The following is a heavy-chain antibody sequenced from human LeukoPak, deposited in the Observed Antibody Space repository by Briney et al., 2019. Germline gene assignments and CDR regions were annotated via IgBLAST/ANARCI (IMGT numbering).Heavy chain of an antibody. D-gene: IGHD6-6*01. CDR3: VRALGSSPADS. V-gene: IGHV3-7*01. CDR1: GFTFTHSW. Sequence: GGSLRLSCAASGFTFTHSWMSWVRQAPGKGLEWVANIKQDGSEKYYVHSVEGRFTISRDNTKNSLSLQMNSLRGEDTAVYYCVRALGSSPADSWGQGTLVTVSS. J-gene: IGHJ4*02. CDR2: IKQDGSEK.